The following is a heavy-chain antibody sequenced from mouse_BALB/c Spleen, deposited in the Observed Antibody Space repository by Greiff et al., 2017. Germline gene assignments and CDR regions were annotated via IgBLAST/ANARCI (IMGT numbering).Heavy chain of an antibody. CDR2: ISSGGSYT. D-gene: IGHD2-1*01. CDR3: ARGEGNYVWFAY. CDR1: GFTFSSYA. J-gene: IGHJ3*01. Sequence: EVQLQESGGGLVKPGGSLKLSCAASGFTFSSYAMSWVRQSPEKRLEWVAEISSGGSYTYYPDTVTGRFTISRDNAKNTLYLEMSSLRSEDTAMYYCARGEGNYVWFAYWGQGTLVTVSA. V-gene: IGHV5-9-4*01.